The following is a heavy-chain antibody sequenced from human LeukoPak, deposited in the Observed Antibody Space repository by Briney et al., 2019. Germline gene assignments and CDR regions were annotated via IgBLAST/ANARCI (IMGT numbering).Heavy chain of an antibody. CDR1: GYTFPSYG. CDR3: ARGRLEPLEWLPPNFDY. V-gene: IGHV1-18*01. Sequence: PRASVKVSCKASGYTFPSYGISWVRQAPGQGLEWMGLISTYNGNTNSTQDLQGRVTMTTDTSTSTAYMELRSLRSDDTAVYYCARGRLEPLEWLPPNFDYWGQGTLVTVSS. CDR2: ISTYNGNT. D-gene: IGHD3-3*01. J-gene: IGHJ4*02.